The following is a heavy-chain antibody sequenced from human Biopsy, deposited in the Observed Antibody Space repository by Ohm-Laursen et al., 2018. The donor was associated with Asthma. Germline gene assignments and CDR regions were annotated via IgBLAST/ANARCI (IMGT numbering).Heavy chain of an antibody. V-gene: IGHV3-53*01. CDR3: ARGDSSGWSHYYFDY. Sequence: SLRLTCAVSGFAVSRDHMFWVRQAPGKGLEWVSVIYSGGTSHTADSVRGRFTISRDYSKNTLYLQMHSLRAEDTAVYYCARGDSSGWSHYYFDYWGQGTLVTVAS. D-gene: IGHD6-19*01. CDR1: GFAVSRDH. J-gene: IGHJ4*02. CDR2: IYSGGTS.